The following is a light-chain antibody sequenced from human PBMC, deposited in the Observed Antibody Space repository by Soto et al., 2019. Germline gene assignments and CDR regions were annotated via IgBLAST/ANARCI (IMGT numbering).Light chain of an antibody. CDR1: SSDIGGYNY. CDR2: DVS. Sequence: QSVLTQPASMSGSPGQPVTISCAGTSSDIGGYNYVSWYQHHPGTAPKLIIYDVSSRPSGVSHRFSASKSGNTASLTISGLQAEDEADYYCSSFSVASPLFGAGTKVTVL. V-gene: IGLV2-14*01. CDR3: SSFSVASPL. J-gene: IGLJ1*01.